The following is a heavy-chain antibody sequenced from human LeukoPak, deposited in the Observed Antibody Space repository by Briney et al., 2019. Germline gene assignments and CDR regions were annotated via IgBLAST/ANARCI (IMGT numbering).Heavy chain of an antibody. Sequence: PSETLSLTCTVSGGSISSGSYYWSWIRQPAGKGLEWIGRIYTSGSTYYNPSLKSRVTISVDTSKNQFSLKLSSVTAADTAVYYCARDSGYDFEFDYWGQGTLVTVSS. V-gene: IGHV4-61*02. J-gene: IGHJ4*02. CDR1: GGSISSGSYY. D-gene: IGHD5-12*01. CDR3: ARDSGYDFEFDY. CDR2: IYTSGST.